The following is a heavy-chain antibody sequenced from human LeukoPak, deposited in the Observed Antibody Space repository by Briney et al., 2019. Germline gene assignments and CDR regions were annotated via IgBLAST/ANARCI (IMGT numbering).Heavy chain of an antibody. CDR3: ARAYYGSGGYIGYDY. D-gene: IGHD3-10*01. J-gene: IGHJ4*02. CDR2: ISWNSGSI. CDR1: AFTFDDYA. Sequence: GGSLRLSCAASAFTFDDYAMHWVRHAPGKGLEWVSGISWNSGSIGYADSVKGRFTISRDNAKNSLYLQMNSLRAEETALYYCARAYYGSGGYIGYDYWGQGTLVTVSS. V-gene: IGHV3-9*01.